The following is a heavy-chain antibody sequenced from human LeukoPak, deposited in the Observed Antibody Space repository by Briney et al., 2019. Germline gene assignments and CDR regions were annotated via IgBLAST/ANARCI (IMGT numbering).Heavy chain of an antibody. CDR3: ARDRYSDSSDYDFYYYYGLDV. Sequence: PGGALRLSCAASAFTFRRYSMNWVRQARAKGRQGVSSISGGGTNTYYAEPVKGRFTIPRDNAQNSLYLEMNSLRPEDRHVCYCARDRYSDSSDYDFYYYYGLDVWGQGTTVTVSS. CDR1: AFTFRRYS. D-gene: IGHD3-22*01. J-gene: IGHJ6*02. CDR2: ISGGGTNT. V-gene: IGHV3-21*01.